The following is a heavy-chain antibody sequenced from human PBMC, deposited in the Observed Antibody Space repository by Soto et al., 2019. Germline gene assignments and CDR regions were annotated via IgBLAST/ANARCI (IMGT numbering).Heavy chain of an antibody. J-gene: IGHJ6*03. Sequence: QVQLQQWGAGLLKPSETLSLTCAVYGGSFSGYYWSWIRQPPGKGLEWIGEINHSGSTNYNPSLKSRVTISVDTSTNQFSLKLSSVTAADTAVYYCAREADCSSNSCYAYYYYYMDVWGKGTTVTVSS. V-gene: IGHV4-34*01. CDR2: INHSGST. CDR1: GGSFSGYY. CDR3: AREADCSSNSCYAYYYYYMDV. D-gene: IGHD2-2*01.